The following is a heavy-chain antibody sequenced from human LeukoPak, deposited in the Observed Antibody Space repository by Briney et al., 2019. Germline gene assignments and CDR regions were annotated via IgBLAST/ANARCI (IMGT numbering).Heavy chain of an antibody. CDR1: GFTFSSYS. V-gene: IGHV3-21*01. CDR2: ISSSSTYI. D-gene: IGHD6-19*01. J-gene: IGHJ4*02. Sequence: GGSLRLSCAASGFTFSSYSMNWVRQAPGKGLEWVSSISSSSTYIYYADSVKGRFTISRDNAKNSLYLQTNSLRAEDTAVYYCARDLRSSGWYYFDYWGQGTLVTVSS. CDR3: ARDLRSSGWYYFDY.